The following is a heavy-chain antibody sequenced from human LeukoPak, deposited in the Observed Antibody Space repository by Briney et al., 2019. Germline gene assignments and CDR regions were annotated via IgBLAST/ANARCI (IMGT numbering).Heavy chain of an antibody. V-gene: IGHV1-69*04. D-gene: IGHD2-15*01. CDR1: VATFTSYA. Sequence: ASVKLSCKASVATFTSYAISRLRQPPGQGLEWMGRIIPILGIANYAQKFPGRVTITADKSTTTAYMELSSLRSEDTAVYYCAREGIVVVLAATYYYGMDVWGQGTTVTVSS. CDR2: IIPILGIA. CDR3: AREGIVVVLAATYYYGMDV. J-gene: IGHJ6*02.